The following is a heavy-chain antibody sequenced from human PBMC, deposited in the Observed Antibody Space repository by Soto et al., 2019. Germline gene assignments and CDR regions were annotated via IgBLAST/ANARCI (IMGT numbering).Heavy chain of an antibody. J-gene: IGHJ4*02. V-gene: IGHV1-18*01. CDR2: INAYNGNT. CDR1: GYTFTSYG. CDR3: AIDWFGVDS. Sequence: QVQLVQSGAEVKKPGASVKVSCKASGYTFTSYGISWVRQAPGQGLEWMGWINAYNGNTNYAQNLQGRLTMTTDTATSSAYMALRGLRSEDTAVYYCAIDWFGVDSWGQGTLVTVSS. D-gene: IGHD3-16*01.